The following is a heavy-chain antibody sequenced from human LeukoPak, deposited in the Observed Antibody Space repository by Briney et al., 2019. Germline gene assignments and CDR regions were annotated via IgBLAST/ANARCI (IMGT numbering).Heavy chain of an antibody. J-gene: IGHJ4*02. Sequence: GGSLRLSCAASGFTFRSYGMHWVRQAPGKGLEGVAVISYDGSNKYYADSVKGRFTISRDNSKSTLYLQMNSLRAEDTAVYYCARETRGTVGSYWGRGTLVTVSS. CDR2: ISYDGSNK. CDR1: GFTFRSYG. D-gene: IGHD4-23*01. V-gene: IGHV3-30*03. CDR3: ARETRGTVGSY.